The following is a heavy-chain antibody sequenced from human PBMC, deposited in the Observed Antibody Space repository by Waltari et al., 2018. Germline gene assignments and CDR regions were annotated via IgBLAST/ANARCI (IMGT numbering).Heavy chain of an antibody. CDR1: GYSISSGYH. J-gene: IGHJ4*02. Sequence: QVQLQESGPGLVKPSETLSLTCAVSGYSISSGYHWGWIRQPPGKGLEWIGSIYHSGSTYYNPSLKSRVTISVDTSKNQFSLKLSSVTAADTAVYYCARVRGTTVDYWGQGTLVTVSS. CDR3: ARVRGTTVDY. CDR2: IYHSGST. D-gene: IGHD4-17*01. V-gene: IGHV4-38-2*01.